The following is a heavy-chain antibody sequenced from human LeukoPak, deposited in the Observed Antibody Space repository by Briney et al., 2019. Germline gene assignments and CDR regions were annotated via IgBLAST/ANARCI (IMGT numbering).Heavy chain of an antibody. V-gene: IGHV3-9*01. Sequence: PGRSLRLSCVASGFTFPDYAMHWVRQPPGKGLEWVSGISWNSGSRGYADSVKGRFTISRDNSKNTLYLQMNSLRAEDTAVYYCARGYQLLLYPIDYWGQGTLVTVSS. J-gene: IGHJ4*02. CDR1: GFTFPDYA. CDR3: ARGYQLLLYPIDY. D-gene: IGHD2-2*01. CDR2: ISWNSGSR.